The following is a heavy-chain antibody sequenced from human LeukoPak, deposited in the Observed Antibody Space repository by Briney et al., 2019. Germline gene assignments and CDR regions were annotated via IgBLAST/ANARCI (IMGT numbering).Heavy chain of an antibody. CDR1: GXTVSSSY. J-gene: IGHJ5*02. V-gene: IGHV3-66*01. Sequence: PGGSLRLSCAASGXTVSSSYMSWVRQAPGKGLEWVSVINSGGNTYYADSVKGRFTISRDNSKNTLYLQMNSLRAEVTAVYYCAREVNWFDPWGQGTLVTVSS. CDR3: AREVNWFDP. CDR2: INSGGNT.